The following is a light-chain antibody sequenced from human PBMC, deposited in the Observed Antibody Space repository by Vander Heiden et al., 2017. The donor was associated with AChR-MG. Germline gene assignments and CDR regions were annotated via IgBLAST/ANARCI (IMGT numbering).Light chain of an antibody. V-gene: IGKV1-5*03. CDR3: QQYWT. J-gene: IGKJ1*01. CDR2: KAS. CDR1: QSISSW. Sequence: DIQMTQSPSTLSAPVGDRVTITCRASQSISSWLAWYQQKPGKAPKLLIYKASSLESGVPSRFSGSGSGTEFTLTISSLQPDDFAMYDGQQYWTFGQGAKVGI.